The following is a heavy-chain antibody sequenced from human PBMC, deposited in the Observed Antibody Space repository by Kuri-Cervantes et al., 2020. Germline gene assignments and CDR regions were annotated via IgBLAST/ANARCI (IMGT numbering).Heavy chain of an antibody. D-gene: IGHD3-3*01. CDR2: INPNSGGT. CDR3: ARAADFWSGYNYYYMDV. CDR1: GYTFTGYY. Sequence: ASVKGSCKASGYTFTGYYMHWVRQAPGQGLEWMGWINPNSGGTNYAQKFQGWVTMTRDTSISTAYMELSSLRSEDTAVYYCARAADFWSGYNYYYMDVWGKGTTVTVSS. V-gene: IGHV1-2*04. J-gene: IGHJ6*03.